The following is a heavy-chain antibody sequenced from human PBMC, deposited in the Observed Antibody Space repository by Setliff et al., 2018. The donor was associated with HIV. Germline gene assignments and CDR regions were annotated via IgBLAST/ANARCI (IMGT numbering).Heavy chain of an antibody. CDR3: ARESYNYGYND. J-gene: IGHJ4*02. CDR2: IGSSGNTI. D-gene: IGHD5-18*01. V-gene: IGHV3-48*03. CDR1: GFTFSSYE. Sequence: GGSLRLSCGASGFTFSSYEMNWVRQAPGKGLEWVSYIGSSGNTIYYADSVKGRFTISRDNAKNSLYLQMNGLRAEDTAVYYCARESYNYGYNDWGQGTLVTVSS.